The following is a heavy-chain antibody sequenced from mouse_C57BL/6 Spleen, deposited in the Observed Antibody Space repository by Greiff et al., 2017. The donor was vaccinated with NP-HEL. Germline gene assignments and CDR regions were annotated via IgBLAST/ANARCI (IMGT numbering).Heavy chain of an antibody. Sequence: VKLVESGAELVKPGASVKISCTASGYTFTDYYINWVKQRPGQGLEWIGKIGPGSGSTYYNESFKGKATLTADKSSSTAYMQLSSLTSEDSAVSFCAILGDDYVAYYAMGDWGQGTSVTVSS. J-gene: IGHJ4*01. CDR2: IGPGSGST. CDR3: AILGDDYVAYYAMGD. V-gene: IGHV1-77*01. D-gene: IGHD2-4*01. CDR1: GYTFTDYY.